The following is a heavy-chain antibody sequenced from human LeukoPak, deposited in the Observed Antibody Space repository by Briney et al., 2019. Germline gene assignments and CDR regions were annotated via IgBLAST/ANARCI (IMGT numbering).Heavy chain of an antibody. CDR1: GFTFSGSS. D-gene: IGHD2-2*02. CDR3: ARDRYSDY. V-gene: IGHV3-48*04. J-gene: IGHJ4*02. Sequence: GGSLRLSCAASGFTFSGSSMNWVRQAPGNGLEWVSYISSRSSTIYYADSVKGRFTISRDNAKNSLYLQMNSLRAEDTAVYYCARDRYSDYWGQGTLVSVSS. CDR2: ISSRSSTI.